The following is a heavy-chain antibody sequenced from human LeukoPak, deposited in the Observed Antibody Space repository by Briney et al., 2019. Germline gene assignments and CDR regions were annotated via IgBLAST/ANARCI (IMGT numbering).Heavy chain of an antibody. CDR1: GFSLSNSGMC. CDR2: IHWDDDK. V-gene: IGHV2-70*01. CDR3: ARMPSYNYYDSSGYSNYYYYYGMDV. D-gene: IGHD3-22*01. Sequence: SGPALVKPTRTLTLTCTFSGFSLSNSGMCVSWIRQPPGKPLEWLALIHWDDDKYYSTSLKTRLTISKDTPKNQVVLTMTNMDPVDTATYYCARMPSYNYYDSSGYSNYYYYYGMDVWGKGTTVTVSS. J-gene: IGHJ6*04.